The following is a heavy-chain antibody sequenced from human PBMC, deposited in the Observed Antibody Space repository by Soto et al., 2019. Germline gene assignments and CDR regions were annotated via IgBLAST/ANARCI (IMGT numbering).Heavy chain of an antibody. CDR3: ASFAYDSSGYYSNFDY. J-gene: IGHJ4*02. Sequence: QVQLVESGGGVVQPGRSLRLSCAASGFTFSSYGMHWVRQVPGKGLEWVAVIWYDGSNKYYADSVKGRFTISRDNSKNSLYLQTNSLRAEDTAVYYCASFAYDSSGYYSNFDYWGQGTLVTISS. V-gene: IGHV3-33*01. D-gene: IGHD3-22*01. CDR1: GFTFSSYG. CDR2: IWYDGSNK.